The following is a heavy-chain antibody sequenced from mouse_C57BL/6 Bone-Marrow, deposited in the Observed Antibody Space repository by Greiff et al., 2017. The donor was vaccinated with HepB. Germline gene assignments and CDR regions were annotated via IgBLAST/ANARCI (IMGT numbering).Heavy chain of an antibody. D-gene: IGHD1-2*01. V-gene: IGHV5-6*01. CDR2: ISSGGSYT. CDR3: ARRLRENFDY. CDR1: GFTFSSYG. Sequence: EVQLQQSGGDLVKPGGSLKLSCAASGFTFSSYGMSWVRQTPDKRLEWVATISSGGSYTYYPDSVKGRFTISRDNAKNTLYLQMSSLKSEDTAMYYCARRLRENFDYWGQGTTLTVSS. J-gene: IGHJ2*01.